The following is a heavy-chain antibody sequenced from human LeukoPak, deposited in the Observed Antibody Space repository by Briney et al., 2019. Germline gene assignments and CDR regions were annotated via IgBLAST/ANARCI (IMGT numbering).Heavy chain of an antibody. Sequence: PGGSLRLSCAASGFTFISYAMTWVRQSPGEGLECVSTISGNGESAYYVDSVKGRFTISRDYSKNTLFLQMNSLRADDTAVYYCAKNSLHYYGSGSYRADVFDIWGQGTMVTVSS. CDR3: AKNSLHYYGSGSYRADVFDI. V-gene: IGHV3-23*01. CDR2: ISGNGESA. CDR1: GFTFISYA. J-gene: IGHJ3*02. D-gene: IGHD3-10*01.